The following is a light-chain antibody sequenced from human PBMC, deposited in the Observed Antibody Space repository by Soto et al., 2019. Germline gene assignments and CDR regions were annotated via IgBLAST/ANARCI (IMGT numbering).Light chain of an antibody. Sequence: DIVMTQSPDSLAVSLGERATINCKSSQSVLYSSNNKNYLAWYQQRPGQPPKLLIYWASTRESGVPDRFSGSESVTDFTLTISRLQAEDVAVYYCQQYYSTPLTFGQGTKVEI. J-gene: IGKJ1*01. CDR3: QQYYSTPLT. CDR1: QSVLYSSNNKNY. V-gene: IGKV4-1*01. CDR2: WAS.